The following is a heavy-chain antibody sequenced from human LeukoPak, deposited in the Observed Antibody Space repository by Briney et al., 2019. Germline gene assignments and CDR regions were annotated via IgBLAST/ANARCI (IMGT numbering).Heavy chain of an antibody. CDR3: AKDRYKISARGSFDY. V-gene: IGHV3-23*01. D-gene: IGHD5-24*01. Sequence: GGSLRLSCAASGFTFSSYAMSWVRQAPGKGLEWVSTISGSGASTYYADSVKGRFTISRDNSKNTLCLQMNSLRAEDTAVYYCAKDRYKISARGSFDYWGQGTLVTVSS. CDR2: ISGSGAST. CDR1: GFTFSSYA. J-gene: IGHJ4*02.